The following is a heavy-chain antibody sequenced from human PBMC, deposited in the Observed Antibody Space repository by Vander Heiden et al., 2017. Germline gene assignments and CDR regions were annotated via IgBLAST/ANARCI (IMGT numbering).Heavy chain of an antibody. J-gene: IGHJ4*02. D-gene: IGHD3-10*01. Sequence: EVQLLESGGGLVQPGGSLRLSCAASGFPFSSYAMSWVRQAPGKGLEWVSAISGSGGSTYYADSVKGRFTISRDNSKNTLYLQMNSLRAEDTAVYYCAKDRNYYGSGSRGFDYWGQGTLVTVSS. CDR1: GFPFSSYA. V-gene: IGHV3-23*01. CDR2: ISGSGGST. CDR3: AKDRNYYGSGSRGFDY.